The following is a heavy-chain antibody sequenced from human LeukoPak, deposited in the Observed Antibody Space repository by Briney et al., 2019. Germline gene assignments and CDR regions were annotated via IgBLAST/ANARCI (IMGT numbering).Heavy chain of an antibody. CDR1: GGTFSSYA. Sequence: SVKVSCKASGGTFSSYAISWVRQAPGQGLEWMGGIIPIFGTANYAQKFQGRVTITADESTSTAYMELSSLRSEDTAVYYCARDSGRYCSGGSCYGDAFDIWGQGTMVTASS. J-gene: IGHJ3*02. V-gene: IGHV1-69*13. D-gene: IGHD2-15*01. CDR3: ARDSGRYCSGGSCYGDAFDI. CDR2: IIPIFGTA.